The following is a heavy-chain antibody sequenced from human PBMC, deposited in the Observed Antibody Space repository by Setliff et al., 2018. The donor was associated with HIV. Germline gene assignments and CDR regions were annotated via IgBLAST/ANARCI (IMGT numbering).Heavy chain of an antibody. CDR3: ARDPLPDFRGWCY. J-gene: IGHJ4*02. CDR2: ISNSSRYY. D-gene: IGHD3-10*01. CDR1: GFLFNRYS. Sequence: PGGSLRLSCSASGFLFNRYSLNWVRQVPGRGPEWVASISNSSRYYWVKARYGDSVKGRFTISRDNAKNSLYLQMNSLRAEDTAVYYCARDPLPDFRGWCYWGQGTLVTVSS. V-gene: IGHV3-21*01.